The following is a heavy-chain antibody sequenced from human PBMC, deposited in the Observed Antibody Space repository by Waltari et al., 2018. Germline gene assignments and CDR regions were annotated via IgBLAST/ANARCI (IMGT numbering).Heavy chain of an antibody. V-gene: IGHV1-69*08. CDR3: AREGTRDGYNGETDY. Sequence: QVQLVQSGAEVKKPGSSVKVSCKASGGTFSSYTISWVRPAPGQGLEWMGRSIPILGIANNAQKFQGRVTITADKSTSTAYMELSSLRSEDTAVYYCAREGTRDGYNGETDYWGQGTLVTVSS. CDR2: SIPILGIA. CDR1: GGTFSSYT. D-gene: IGHD5-12*01. J-gene: IGHJ4*02.